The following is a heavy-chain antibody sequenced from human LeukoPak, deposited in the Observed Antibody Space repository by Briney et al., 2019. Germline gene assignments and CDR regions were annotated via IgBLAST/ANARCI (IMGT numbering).Heavy chain of an antibody. J-gene: IGHJ4*02. Sequence: ASVKVSCKASGYTFTSYGISWVRQAPGQGLEWMGWISAYNGNTNYAQKLQGRVTMTTDTSTSTAYMELRSLRSDDTAVYYCARLMYYDFWSGYHGRSAEYYFDYWGQGTLVTVSS. D-gene: IGHD3-3*01. V-gene: IGHV1-18*01. CDR1: GYTFTSYG. CDR2: ISAYNGNT. CDR3: ARLMYYDFWSGYHGRSAEYYFDY.